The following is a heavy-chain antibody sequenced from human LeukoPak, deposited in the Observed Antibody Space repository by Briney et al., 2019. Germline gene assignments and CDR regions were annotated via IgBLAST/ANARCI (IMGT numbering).Heavy chain of an antibody. CDR2: IYHSGST. CDR3: ARAKFRFNYYFDY. Sequence: SETLSLTCTVSGYSISSGYYWGWIRQPPGKGLEWIGSIYHSGSTYYNPSLKSRVTISVDTSKNQFSLKLSSVTAADTAVYYYARAKFRFNYYFDYWGQGTLVTVSS. D-gene: IGHD1-20*01. J-gene: IGHJ4*02. CDR1: GYSISSGYY. V-gene: IGHV4-38-2*02.